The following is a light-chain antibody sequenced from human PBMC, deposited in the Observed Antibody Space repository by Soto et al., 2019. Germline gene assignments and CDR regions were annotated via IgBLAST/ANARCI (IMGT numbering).Light chain of an antibody. V-gene: IGKV3-20*01. J-gene: IGKJ4*01. CDR3: QQYGSSLLLT. Sequence: EVVLTQSPGTLSLTPGERATLSCRANQSVSSSFLAWYQQKPDQAPRLLSYGASSRATGIPDTFSGRASGTDFTLTISRLESEDFAVYYCQQYGSSLLLTFCGGTNVDNK. CDR1: QSVSSSF. CDR2: GAS.